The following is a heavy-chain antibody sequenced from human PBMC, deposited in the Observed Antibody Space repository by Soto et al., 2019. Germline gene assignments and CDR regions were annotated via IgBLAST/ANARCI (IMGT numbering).Heavy chain of an antibody. J-gene: IGHJ4*02. D-gene: IGHD2-2*01. Sequence: EVQLVESGGGLGQPGRSLRLSCAASGFTFDDYAMHWVRQAPGKGLEWVSGISWNSGSIGYADSVKGRFTISRDNAKNSLYLQMNSLRPEDTALYYCAKDRYCSSTSCVGGFDYWGQGTLVTVSS. CDR1: GFTFDDYA. V-gene: IGHV3-9*01. CDR3: AKDRYCSSTSCVGGFDY. CDR2: ISWNSGSI.